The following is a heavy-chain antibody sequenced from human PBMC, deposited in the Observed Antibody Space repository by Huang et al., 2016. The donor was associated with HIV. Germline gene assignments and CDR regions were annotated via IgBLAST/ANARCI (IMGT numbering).Heavy chain of an antibody. CDR3: ATFTIFGVDKGV. Sequence: EVQVVESGGGLTPPGGSLRLSCVVSGLSVSGNYVTWVRQAPGKGLERIALFDNGDDTFDADSVKGRCNISRDNSRNTVFLQMNSLRAEDTAVYYCATFTIFGVDKGVWGQGTTVTVSS. J-gene: IGHJ6*02. CDR2: FDNGDDT. D-gene: IGHD3-3*01. V-gene: IGHV3-53*01. CDR1: GLSVSGNY.